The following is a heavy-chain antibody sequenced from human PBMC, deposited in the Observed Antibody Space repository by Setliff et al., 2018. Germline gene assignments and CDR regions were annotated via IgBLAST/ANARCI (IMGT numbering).Heavy chain of an antibody. CDR1: GGSFSGYY. CDR2: IYYSGST. Sequence: PSETLSLTCAVYGGSFSGYYWSWIRQPPGKGLEWIGYIYYSGSTNYNPSLKSRVTISVDTSKKQFSLKLSSVTAADTAVYFCARGNKFLGWLSPFDYWGQGTLVTVSS. J-gene: IGHJ4*02. CDR3: ARGNKFLGWLSPFDY. D-gene: IGHD3-3*01. V-gene: IGHV4-59*01.